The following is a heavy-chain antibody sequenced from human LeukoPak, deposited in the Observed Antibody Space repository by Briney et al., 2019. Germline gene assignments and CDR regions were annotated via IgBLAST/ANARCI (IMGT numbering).Heavy chain of an antibody. CDR1: GESFSGYY. Sequence: PSETLSLICAVYGESFSGYYWSWIRQPAGKGLEWIGRIYTSGSTNYNPSLKSRVTISVDTSKNQFSLKLSSVTAADTAVYYCARATSLGWYFDLWGRGTLVTVSS. J-gene: IGHJ2*01. V-gene: IGHV4-59*10. D-gene: IGHD6-6*01. CDR3: ARATSLGWYFDL. CDR2: IYTSGST.